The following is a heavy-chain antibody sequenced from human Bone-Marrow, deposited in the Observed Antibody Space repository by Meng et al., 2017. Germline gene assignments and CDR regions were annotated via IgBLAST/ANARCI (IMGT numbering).Heavy chain of an antibody. V-gene: IGHV3-7*01. CDR2: IREDGSEK. CDR1: GFTFSSYA. Sequence: GESLKISCAASGFTFSSYAMSWVRQAPGKGLEWVATIREDGSEKYQVDSVKGRFTISRDNAKNSLYLQMNSLRAEDTAVYYCARDFDYWGQGTLVTVSS. J-gene: IGHJ4*02. CDR3: ARDFDY.